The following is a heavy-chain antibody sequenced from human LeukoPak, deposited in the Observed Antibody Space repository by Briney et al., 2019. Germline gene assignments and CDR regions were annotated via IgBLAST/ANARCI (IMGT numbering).Heavy chain of an antibody. Sequence: PSETLSLTCTVSGGSSSSYYWSWIRQPPGKGLEWIGYIYTSGSTNDNPSLKSRATISVDTSKTQFSLKLSSVTAADTAVSSCARQTSGYYAYYFDYWGQGTLVTVSS. D-gene: IGHD3-3*01. CDR3: ARQTSGYYAYYFDY. J-gene: IGHJ4*02. CDR1: GGSSSSYY. V-gene: IGHV4-4*09. CDR2: IYTSGST.